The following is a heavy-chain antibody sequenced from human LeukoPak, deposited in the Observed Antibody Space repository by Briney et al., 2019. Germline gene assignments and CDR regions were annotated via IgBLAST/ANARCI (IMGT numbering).Heavy chain of an antibody. CDR1: GDSFANYA. D-gene: IGHD5-18*01. V-gene: IGHV1-69*13. CDR2: IIPIFGAP. Sequence: ASVKVSCKASGDSFANYAITWVRQAPGQGPEWVGGIIPIFGAPNYAPKFQGRVTISADGSTRTTYLEVRGLRPEDTAIYYCTLSGYKYGYSPTLQTVLDHWGLGTLVIVSS. CDR3: TLSGYKYGYSPTLQTVLDH. J-gene: IGHJ4*02.